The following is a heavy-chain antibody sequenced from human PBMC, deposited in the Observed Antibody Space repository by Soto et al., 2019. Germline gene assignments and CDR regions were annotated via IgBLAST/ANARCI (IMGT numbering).Heavy chain of an antibody. Sequence: QVQLVQSGAEVKKPGSSVKVSCKASGGTFRSYAISWVRQAPGQGLEWMGGIIPIFGTANYVQKFQGRVTITADESTSTAYVELGSLRSEDTAVYYCARDDPSGYNWFDPWGQGTLVTVSS. CDR3: ARDDPSGYNWFDP. D-gene: IGHD3-10*01. CDR1: GGTFRSYA. J-gene: IGHJ5*02. V-gene: IGHV1-69*01. CDR2: IIPIFGTA.